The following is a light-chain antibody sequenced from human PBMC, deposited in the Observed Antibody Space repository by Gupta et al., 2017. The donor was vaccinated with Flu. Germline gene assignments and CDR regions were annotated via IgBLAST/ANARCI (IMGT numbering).Light chain of an antibody. CDR3: QQAYSFPLT. J-gene: IGKJ4*01. V-gene: IGKV1-12*01. CDR2: TAS. CDR1: QVIYSQ. Sequence: DIQMTQSPSSVYASVGDRVTVTCRAIQVIYSQLGLYQQKPWKAPKILIYTASTLQSGVPSMFSGSGSEPDFTLTITSLQPEYAATYYCQQAYSFPLTFGGGSKVEIK.